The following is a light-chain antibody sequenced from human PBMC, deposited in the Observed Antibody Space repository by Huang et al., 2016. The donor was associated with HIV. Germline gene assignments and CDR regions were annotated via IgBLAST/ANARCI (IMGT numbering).Light chain of an antibody. CDR3: QHRSNWPPWT. CDR1: QSVSSD. V-gene: IGKV3-11*01. Sequence: EIVLTQSPATLYLAPGERATLSCRASQSVSSDLAWYQQKPGQAPRLLIYDTSSMAAGLPARFGGSGSGTDFTLTISSLGPEDFAVYYCQHRSNWPPWTFGQGTKVEIK. J-gene: IGKJ1*01. CDR2: DTS.